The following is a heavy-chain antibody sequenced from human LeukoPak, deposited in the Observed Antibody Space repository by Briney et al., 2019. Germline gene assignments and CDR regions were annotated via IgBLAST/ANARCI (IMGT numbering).Heavy chain of an antibody. V-gene: IGHV4-59*08. CDR2: TYYSGST. Sequence: SETLSLTCTVSGGSISSYYWSWIRQPPGKGLEWIGYTYYSGSTNYNPSLKSRVTISVDTSKNQFSLKLSSVTAADTAVYYCARLLYYDFWSGYENWFDPWGQGTLVTVSS. CDR1: GGSISSYY. CDR3: ARLLYYDFWSGYENWFDP. J-gene: IGHJ5*02. D-gene: IGHD3-3*01.